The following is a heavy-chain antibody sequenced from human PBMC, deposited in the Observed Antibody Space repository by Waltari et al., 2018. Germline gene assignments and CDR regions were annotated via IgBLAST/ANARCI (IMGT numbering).Heavy chain of an antibody. J-gene: IGHJ4*02. CDR1: GGSFSGYY. D-gene: IGHD3-3*01. Sequence: QVQLQQWGAGLLKPSETLSLTCAVYGGSFSGYYWSWIRQPPGKGLEWIGEINHSGSTNYNPSLKSRVTISVDTSKNQFSLKLSSVTAADTAVYYCARGGKITIFGVAPLLRDYWGQGTLVTVSS. V-gene: IGHV4-34*01. CDR3: ARGGKITIFGVAPLLRDY. CDR2: INHSGST.